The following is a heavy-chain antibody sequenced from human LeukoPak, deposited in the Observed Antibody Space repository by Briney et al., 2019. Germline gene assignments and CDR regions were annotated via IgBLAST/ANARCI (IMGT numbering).Heavy chain of an antibody. J-gene: IGHJ6*03. CDR1: GGTFSSYA. CDR3: ARELRGLFLGPMGV. V-gene: IGHV1-69*05. CDR2: IIPIFGTA. Sequence: VASVKVSCKASGGTFSSYAISWVRQAPGQGLEWMGGIIPIFGTANYAQKFQGRVTITTDESTSTAYMELSSLRSEDTAVYYCARELRGLFLGPMGVWGKGTTVTVSS. D-gene: IGHD5-12*01.